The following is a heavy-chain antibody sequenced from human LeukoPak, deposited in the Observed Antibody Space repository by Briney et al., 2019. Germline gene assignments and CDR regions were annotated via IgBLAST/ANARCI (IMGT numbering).Heavy chain of an antibody. CDR1: GYSFTNYW. Sequence: GESLKISCKGSGYSFTNYWIGWVRQMPGKGLERIGIIYPGDSDTRYSPSFQGQVTISADKSISTAYLQWSSLKASDTAMYYCARQFSGFHYYFDYWGQGTLVTVSS. J-gene: IGHJ4*02. CDR3: ARQFSGFHYYFDY. CDR2: IYPGDSDT. V-gene: IGHV5-51*01. D-gene: IGHD5-12*01.